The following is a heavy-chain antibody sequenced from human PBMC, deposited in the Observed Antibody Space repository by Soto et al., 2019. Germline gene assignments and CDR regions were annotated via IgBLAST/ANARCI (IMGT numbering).Heavy chain of an antibody. D-gene: IGHD3-10*01. V-gene: IGHV1-2*02. CDR2: INPNSGGT. CDR3: AREMVREVNPLYYYYYGMDV. J-gene: IGHJ6*02. CDR1: GYTFTGYY. Sequence: QVQLVQSGAEVKKPGASVKVSCKASGYTFTGYYMHWVRQAPGQGLEWMGWINPNSGGTNYAQKFQGRVTMTRDTSISTAYMELSRLRSDDTAVYYCAREMVREVNPLYYYYYGMDVWGQGTTVTVSS.